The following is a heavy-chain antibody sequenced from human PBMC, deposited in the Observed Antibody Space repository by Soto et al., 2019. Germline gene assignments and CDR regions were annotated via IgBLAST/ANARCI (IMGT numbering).Heavy chain of an antibody. CDR1: GGSISSNSFC. Sequence: SETLSLTCSVSGGSISSNSFCWAWIRQPPGKGLEWIGSFCYSGNTYHNPSLRSRVTISVDTSKNQFSLKLSSLTAADTAVYYCARPTRSGYKWDFDIWGQGKMVT. V-gene: IGHV4-39*01. D-gene: IGHD3-22*01. CDR3: ARPTRSGYKWDFDI. J-gene: IGHJ3*02. CDR2: FCYSGNT.